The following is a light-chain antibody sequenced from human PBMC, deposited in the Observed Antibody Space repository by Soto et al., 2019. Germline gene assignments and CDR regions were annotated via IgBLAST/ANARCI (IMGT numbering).Light chain of an antibody. CDR3: SSYTTSNTRQIV. J-gene: IGLJ1*01. CDR1: SSDVGGYNY. Sequence: QSVLTQPASLSGSPGQSITISCTGTSSDVGGYNYVSWYQHHPGKAPKLMIFDVSNRPSGVSNRFSGSKSGNTASLTISGLQPEDEADYYCSSYTTSNTRQIVFGTGTKVT. V-gene: IGLV2-14*03. CDR2: DVS.